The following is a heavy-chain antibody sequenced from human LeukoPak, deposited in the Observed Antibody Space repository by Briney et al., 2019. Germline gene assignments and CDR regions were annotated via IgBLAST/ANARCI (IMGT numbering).Heavy chain of an antibody. V-gene: IGHV3-64*01. Sequence: GGSLRLSCAASGFTFSNYAMHWVHQAPGKGLEYVSSITSNGGATYYANSVKGRFTISRDNAKNTVYLQMGSVRAEDMAVYYCARGGYDSSGYKYYFDNWGQGTLVTVSS. CDR3: ARGGYDSSGYKYYFDN. CDR1: GFTFSNYA. CDR2: ITSNGGAT. D-gene: IGHD3-22*01. J-gene: IGHJ4*02.